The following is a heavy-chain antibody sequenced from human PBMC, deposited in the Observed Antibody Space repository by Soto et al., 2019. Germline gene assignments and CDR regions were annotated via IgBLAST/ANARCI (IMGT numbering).Heavy chain of an antibody. Sequence: SLRLSCAASGFTFSSYAMSWVRQAPGKGLEWVSAISGSGGSTYYADSVKGRFTISRDNSKNTLYLQMNSLRAEDTAVYYCAKGPGHYYGSGSYSPEYNWFDPWGQGTLVTVSS. CDR3: AKGPGHYYGSGSYSPEYNWFDP. CDR2: ISGSGGST. V-gene: IGHV3-23*01. J-gene: IGHJ5*02. D-gene: IGHD3-10*01. CDR1: GFTFSSYA.